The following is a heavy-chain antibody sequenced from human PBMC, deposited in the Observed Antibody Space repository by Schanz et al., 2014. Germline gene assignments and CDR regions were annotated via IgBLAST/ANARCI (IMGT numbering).Heavy chain of an antibody. V-gene: IGHV3-48*01. J-gene: IGHJ4*02. CDR3: ARIGGSVFDY. D-gene: IGHD3-10*01. CDR1: GFTFSTST. CDR2: ITYNGGTI. Sequence: EVQLLESGGGLVQPGGSLRLSCAASGFTFSTSTMHWVRQAPGKGLEWISYITYNGGTIYYADSVKGRFTISRDNSKNTVHLQMNSLRAEDTAVYYCARIGGSVFDYWAQGTLVTVSS.